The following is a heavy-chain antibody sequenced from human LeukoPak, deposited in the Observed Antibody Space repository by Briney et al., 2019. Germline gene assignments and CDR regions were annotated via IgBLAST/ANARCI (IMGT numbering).Heavy chain of an antibody. J-gene: IGHJ4*02. V-gene: IGHV4-4*02. CDR1: GGSISTNNW. D-gene: IGHD3-22*01. CDR2: IKQSGST. CDR3: ARGGPGSAYWV. Sequence: PSGTLSLTCTVSGGSISTNNWWSWVRQSPAKGLEWIGEIKQSGSTNYNPSLRSRVTISLDTSKIQFSLKLSSVTAADTAVYYCARGGPGSAYWVWGQGTLVTVSS.